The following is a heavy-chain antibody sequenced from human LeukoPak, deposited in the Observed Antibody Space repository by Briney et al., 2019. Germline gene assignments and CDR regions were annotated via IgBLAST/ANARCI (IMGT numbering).Heavy chain of an antibody. CDR3: ATGVGIAVAGLTNWFDP. D-gene: IGHD6-13*01. Sequence: PGGSLRLSCAASGFTFSSCGMHWVRQAPGKGLEWVAFIRYDGSNKYYADSVKGRFTISGDNSKNTLYLQMNSLRAEDTAVHYCATGVGIAVAGLTNWFDPWGHGTLVTVSS. V-gene: IGHV3-30*02. CDR1: GFTFSSCG. J-gene: IGHJ5*02. CDR2: IRYDGSNK.